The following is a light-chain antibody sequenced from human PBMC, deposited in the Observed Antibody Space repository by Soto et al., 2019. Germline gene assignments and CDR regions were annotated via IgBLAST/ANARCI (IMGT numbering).Light chain of an antibody. CDR2: VAS. CDR3: QQLNRYPYT. CDR1: QGINNY. V-gene: IGKV1-9*01. Sequence: DIQLTQSPSFLSSSVGDRVTISCRASQGINNYLAWYQQKPGKAPKLLIYVASILQSGVPSRFSGSGSGTQFTLTISSLQPEDFATYYGQQLNRYPYTFGQGTKVEIK. J-gene: IGKJ2*01.